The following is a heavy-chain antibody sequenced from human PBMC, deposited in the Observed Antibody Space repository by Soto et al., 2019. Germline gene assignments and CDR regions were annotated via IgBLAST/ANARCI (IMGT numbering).Heavy chain of an antibody. CDR1: GFTFSDYY. CDR2: ISSSGETM. J-gene: IGHJ4*02. CDR3: ARGSNPSDY. Sequence: PGGSLRLSCSASGFTFSDYYMSWIRQAPGKGLEWVSHISSSGETMYYADSVQGRLTISRDNAKNSLYLQMNSLRVEDTAVYYCARGSNPSDYWGQGTLVTVSS. V-gene: IGHV3-11*01.